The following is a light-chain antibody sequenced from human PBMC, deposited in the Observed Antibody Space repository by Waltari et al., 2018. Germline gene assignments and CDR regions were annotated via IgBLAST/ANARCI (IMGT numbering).Light chain of an antibody. J-gene: IGKJ2*01. CDR2: DAS. Sequence: EIVLTPSTATLSLSPGDTATLPCRAGHSVGSDLARYQPKHGQPPRLLIYDASNSATGVPARIRGSASWTEVTLTISSLEAEDFAVYYCQQRSNWTPHTFGQGARLEIK. CDR3: QQRSNWTPHT. V-gene: IGKV3-11*01. CDR1: HSVGSD.